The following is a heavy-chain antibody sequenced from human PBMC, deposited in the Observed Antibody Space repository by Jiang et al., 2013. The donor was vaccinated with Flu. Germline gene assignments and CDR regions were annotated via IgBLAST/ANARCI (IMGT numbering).Heavy chain of an antibody. CDR1: GYTLTSYG. J-gene: IGHJ4*02. CDR3: ARGVNSGSLCDY. CDR2: ISGYNGNR. Sequence: SGAEVKKPGASVKVSCKASGYTLTSYGISWVRRAPGQGLEWMGWISGYNGNRNYAQKVQGRVTMTTDTSTNTAYMELRSLRSDDTAVYYCARGVNSGSLCDYWGQGTLVTVSS. V-gene: IGHV1-18*04. D-gene: IGHD6-13*01.